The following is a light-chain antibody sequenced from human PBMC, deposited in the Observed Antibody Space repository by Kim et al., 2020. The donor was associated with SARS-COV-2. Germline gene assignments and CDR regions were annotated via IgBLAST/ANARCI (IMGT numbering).Light chain of an antibody. J-gene: IGKJ2*01. CDR2: AAS. Sequence: DIQMTQSPSSLSASVGDGVTITCRASQSINCFFHWYQQKPGKAPKLLIYAASSLQSGVPSRFSGSGSGTDFTLTISSLQPEDFATYHCQQSYCSKYICGQGTTLDI. CDR3: QQSYCSKYI. CDR1: QSINCF. V-gene: IGKV1-39*01.